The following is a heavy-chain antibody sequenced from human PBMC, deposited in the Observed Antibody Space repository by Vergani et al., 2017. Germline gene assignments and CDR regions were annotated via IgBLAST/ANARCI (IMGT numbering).Heavy chain of an antibody. D-gene: IGHD5-18*01. Sequence: QVQLVESGGGVVQPGRSLRLSCAASGFTFSSYGMHWVRQAPGKGLEWVAVIWYDGSNKYYADSVKGRFTISRDNSKNTLYLQMNSLRAEDTAVYYCARGRIQLWYLLFDYWGQGTLVTVSS. CDR2: IWYDGSNK. V-gene: IGHV3-33*01. J-gene: IGHJ4*02. CDR1: GFTFSSYG. CDR3: ARGRIQLWYLLFDY.